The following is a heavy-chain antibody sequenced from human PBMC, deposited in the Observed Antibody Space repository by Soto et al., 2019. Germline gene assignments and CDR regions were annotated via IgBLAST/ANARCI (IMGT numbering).Heavy chain of an antibody. CDR1: GFTFSSYA. CDR2: ISYDGSNK. V-gene: IGHV3-30-3*02. J-gene: IGHJ4*02. Sequence: GGSLRLSCAASGFTFSSYAMHWVRQAPGKGLEWVAVISYDGSNKYYADSVKGRFTISKDNSKNTLYLQMNSLRPEDTAVYYCAKSPNFYCSSPNCYKYYFDHWGQGTRVTVSS. CDR3: AKSPNFYCSSPNCYKYYFDH. D-gene: IGHD2-2*02.